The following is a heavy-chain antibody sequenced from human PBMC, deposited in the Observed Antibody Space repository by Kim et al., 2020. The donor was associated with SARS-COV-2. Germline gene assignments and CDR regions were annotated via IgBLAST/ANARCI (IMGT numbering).Heavy chain of an antibody. CDR1: GGSISSSSYY. J-gene: IGHJ4*02. CDR3: ARIPLTGYPRPHDY. Sequence: SETLSLTCTVSGGSISSSSYYWGWIRQPPGKGLEWIGSIYYSGSTYYNPSLKSRVTISVDTSKNQFSLKLSSVTAADTAVYYCARIPLTGYPRPHDYWGQGNLVTVSS. V-gene: IGHV4-39*01. D-gene: IGHD3-9*01. CDR2: IYYSGST.